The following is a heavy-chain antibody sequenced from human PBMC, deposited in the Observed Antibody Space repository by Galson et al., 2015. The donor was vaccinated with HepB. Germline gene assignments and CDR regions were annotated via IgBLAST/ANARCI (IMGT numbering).Heavy chain of an antibody. Sequence: SLRLSCAASGFTFSSYSMNWVRQAPGKGLEWVSYISSSSSTIYYADSVKGRFTISRDNAKNSLYLQMNSLRAEDTAVYYCARGNPGIAAAGILIDYWGQGTLVTVSS. CDR2: ISSSSSTI. CDR3: ARGNPGIAAAGILIDY. D-gene: IGHD6-13*01. CDR1: GFTFSSYS. V-gene: IGHV3-48*01. J-gene: IGHJ4*02.